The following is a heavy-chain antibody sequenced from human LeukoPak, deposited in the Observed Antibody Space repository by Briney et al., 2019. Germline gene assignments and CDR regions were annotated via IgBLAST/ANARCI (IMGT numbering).Heavy chain of an antibody. Sequence: GGSLRLSCVASGFTFSDYAMSWVRQAPGKGLEWISTISGSGGSTEHADSVKGRFTISRDNSKNTLYLQMDSLRVEDTAICYCAKMIGWYGELFYYYYGMDVWGQGTTVTVSS. D-gene: IGHD3-10*01. CDR2: ISGSGGST. CDR1: GFTFSDYA. V-gene: IGHV3-23*01. J-gene: IGHJ6*02. CDR3: AKMIGWYGELFYYYYGMDV.